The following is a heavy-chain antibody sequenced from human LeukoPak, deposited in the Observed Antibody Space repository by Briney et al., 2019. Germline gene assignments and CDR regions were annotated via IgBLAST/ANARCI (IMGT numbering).Heavy chain of an antibody. J-gene: IGHJ6*04. V-gene: IGHV4-34*01. Sequence: SETLSLTCAVYGGSYSGYYWSWIRQPPGEGLEWIGEINHSGSTNYNPSLKSRVTISVDTSKNQFSLKLSSVTAAETAVYYCARGGISMVRGVTLYYYYYGMDVWGKGTTVTVSS. D-gene: IGHD3-10*01. CDR2: INHSGST. CDR3: ARGGISMVRGVTLYYYYYGMDV. CDR1: GGSYSGYY.